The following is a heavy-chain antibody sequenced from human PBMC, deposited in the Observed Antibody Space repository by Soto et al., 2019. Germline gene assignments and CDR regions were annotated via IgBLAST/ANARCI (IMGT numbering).Heavy chain of an antibody. J-gene: IGHJ6*02. D-gene: IGHD3-3*01. CDR1: GYTFTGYY. CDR3: ARGRSPIGYDFAYYYYYGMDV. Sequence: ASVKVSCKASGYTFTGYYMHWVRQAPGQGLEWMGWINPNSGGTNYAQKFQGWVTMTRDTSISTAYMELSRLRSDDTAVYYCARGRSPIGYDFAYYYYYGMDVWGQGTTVTVSS. CDR2: INPNSGGT. V-gene: IGHV1-2*04.